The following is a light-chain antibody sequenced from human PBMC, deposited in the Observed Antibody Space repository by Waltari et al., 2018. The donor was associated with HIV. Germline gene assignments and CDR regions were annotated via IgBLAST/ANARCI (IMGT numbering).Light chain of an antibody. J-gene: IGLJ1*01. CDR3: QTWGTGIQV. Sequence: QLVLTQSPSDSASLGASVKLTCTLSSGHSHYAIAWHQQPPEKGPPYFMKLNSDGSHTKGDGIPDRFSGSSSGAERYLTISTLQSEDEADYYCQTWGTGIQVFGSGTKVTVL. V-gene: IGLV4-69*01. CDR2: LNSDGSH. CDR1: SGHSHYA.